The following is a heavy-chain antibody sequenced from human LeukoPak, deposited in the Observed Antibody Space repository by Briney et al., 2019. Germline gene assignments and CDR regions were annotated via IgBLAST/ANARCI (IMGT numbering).Heavy chain of an antibody. CDR2: ISGSGGST. CDR1: GFTFSSYA. D-gene: IGHD2-21*02. V-gene: IGHV3-23*01. J-gene: IGHJ3*02. CDR3: AKDLAYCGGDCYPDAFDI. Sequence: GGSLRLSCAASGFTFSSYAMSWVRQAPGKGLEWVSAISGSGGSTYYADSVKGRFTISRDNSKNTLYLQMNSLRAEDTAIYYCAKDLAYCGGDCYPDAFDIWGQGTMVTVSS.